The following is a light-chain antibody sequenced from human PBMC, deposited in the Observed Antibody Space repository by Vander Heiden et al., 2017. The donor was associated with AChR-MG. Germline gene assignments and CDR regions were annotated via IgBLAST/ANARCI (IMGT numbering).Light chain of an antibody. CDR1: QIISSNY. CDR3: HQDGSSPRT. CDR2: GAS. J-gene: IGKJ1*01. V-gene: IGKV3-20*01. Sequence: IVLTQSPGPLSLSPGETVTLSCRASQIISSNYLAWYQHRPGQAPTLLIYGASIRATGIPARFSGSGSGTDFTLTISRLESEDFAVYYCHQDGSSPRTFGQGTRVEI.